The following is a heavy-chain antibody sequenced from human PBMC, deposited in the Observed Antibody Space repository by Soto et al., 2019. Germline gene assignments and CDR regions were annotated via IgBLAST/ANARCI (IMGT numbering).Heavy chain of an antibody. CDR3: TRGPYCDISSCLLPSHYFATDF. CDR2: IGGRDGTI. Sequence: PGGSLRLSCAASGFTFNNFAMSWVRQAPGKGLEWVSYIGGRDGTILYADSVKGRFAISRDNSNNTLYLQANSLRAEDTAVYYCTRGPYCDISSCLLPSHYFATDFWGPATTVTVSS. D-gene: IGHD3-22*01. CDR1: GFTFNNFA. V-gene: IGHV3-23*01. J-gene: IGHJ6*02.